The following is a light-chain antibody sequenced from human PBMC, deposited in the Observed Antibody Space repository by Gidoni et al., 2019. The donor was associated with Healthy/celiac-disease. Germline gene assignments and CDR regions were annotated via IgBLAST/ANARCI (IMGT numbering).Light chain of an antibody. CDR3: QQSYSTPLT. V-gene: IGKV1-39*01. Sequence: DIQMTQSLSSLSASVGERVTITCRASQSISSDLNWYQQKPGKAPKLLIEAASSLQSGVPSRFRGSGSGTDFTLTISSLQPEDFATYYCQQSYSTPLTFGGGTKVELK. J-gene: IGKJ4*01. CDR1: QSISSD. CDR2: AAS.